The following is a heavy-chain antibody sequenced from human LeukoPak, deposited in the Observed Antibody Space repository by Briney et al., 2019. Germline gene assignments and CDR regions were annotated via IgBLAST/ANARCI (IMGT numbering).Heavy chain of an antibody. D-gene: IGHD3-3*01. V-gene: IGHV3-74*01. CDR3: ATRQNYDFWSGADYGGDWFDP. J-gene: IGHJ5*02. Sequence: GSLRLSCAASGFTFSSYWMHWVRQAPGKGLVWVSRINSDGSSTSYADSVKGRFTISRDNAKNTLYLQMNSLRAEDTAVYYCATRQNYDFWSGADYGGDWFDPWGQGTLVTVSS. CDR2: INSDGSST. CDR1: GFTFSSYW.